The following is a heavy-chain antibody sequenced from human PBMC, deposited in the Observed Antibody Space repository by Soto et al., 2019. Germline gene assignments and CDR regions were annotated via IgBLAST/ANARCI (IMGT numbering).Heavy chain of an antibody. CDR2: INHSGST. CDR3: ARGHKPYYDFWSGSSNWFDP. J-gene: IGHJ5*02. D-gene: IGHD3-3*01. V-gene: IGHV4-34*01. CDR1: GGSFSGYY. Sequence: PSETLSLTCAVYGGSFSGYYWSWIRQPPGKGLEWIGEINHSGSTNYNPSLKSRVTISVDTSKNQFSLKLSSVTAADTAVYYCARGHKPYYDFWSGSSNWFDPWGQGTLVTVSS.